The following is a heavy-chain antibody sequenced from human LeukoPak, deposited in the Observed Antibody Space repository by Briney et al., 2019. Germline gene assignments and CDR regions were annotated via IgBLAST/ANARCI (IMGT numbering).Heavy chain of an antibody. Sequence: SETLSLTCTVSGGSISSYYWSWIRQPPGKGLEWIGYIYYSGSTNYNPSLKSRVTMSVDTSKNQFSLKLSSVTAADTAVYYCARGLLDGYTHPAAFDIWGQGTMVTVSS. CDR2: IYYSGST. J-gene: IGHJ3*02. CDR3: ARGLLDGYTHPAAFDI. D-gene: IGHD5-24*01. V-gene: IGHV4-59*01. CDR1: GGSISSYY.